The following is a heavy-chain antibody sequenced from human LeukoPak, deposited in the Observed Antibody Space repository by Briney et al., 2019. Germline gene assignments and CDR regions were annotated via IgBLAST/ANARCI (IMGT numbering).Heavy chain of an antibody. CDR3: AKDSDIAVAGSDDALDV. J-gene: IGHJ3*01. CDR1: GFTFSSYG. D-gene: IGHD6-19*01. CDR2: ISFDGSIE. Sequence: PGKSLRLSCAASGFTFSSYGMHWVRQTPGKGLEWVALISFDGSIEYYADSVKGRFTISRDKSKNTLFLQMNSLRPEDTAVYYCAKDSDIAVAGSDDALDVWGQGTMVTVSS. V-gene: IGHV3-30*18.